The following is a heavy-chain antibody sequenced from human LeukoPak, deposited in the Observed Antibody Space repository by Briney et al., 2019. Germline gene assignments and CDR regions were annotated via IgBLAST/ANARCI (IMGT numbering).Heavy chain of an antibody. J-gene: IGHJ4*02. CDR2: INPSGGST. Sequence: ASVKVSCKASGYIFTSYFMHWVRQAPGQGLEWMGLINPSGGSTRYAQKFQGRVTITRNTPLSTAYMELSSLRSEDTAVYYCARTPPGGDVDHWGEGTLVTVSS. CDR3: ARTPPGGDVDH. D-gene: IGHD3-16*01. CDR1: GYIFTSYF. V-gene: IGHV1-46*01.